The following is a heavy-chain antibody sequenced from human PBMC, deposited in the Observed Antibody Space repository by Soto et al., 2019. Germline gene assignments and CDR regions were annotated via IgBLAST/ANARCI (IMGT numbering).Heavy chain of an antibody. D-gene: IGHD6-13*01. Sequence: GASVKVSCKASGYTFTSYGISWVRQAPGQGLEWMGWISAYNGNTNYAQKLQGRVTMTTDTSTSTAYMELRSLRSDDTAVYYCARIRIAAAAAHYLNWSDPWGQGTLVTVSS. CDR3: ARIRIAAAAAHYLNWSDP. CDR2: ISAYNGNT. V-gene: IGHV1-18*01. CDR1: GYTFTSYG. J-gene: IGHJ5*02.